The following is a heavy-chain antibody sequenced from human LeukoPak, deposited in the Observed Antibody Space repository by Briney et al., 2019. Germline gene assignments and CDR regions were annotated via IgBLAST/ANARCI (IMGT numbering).Heavy chain of an antibody. Sequence: GGSLRLSCAASGFTFTNHGMHWVRQAPGKGLEWVAFIRNVGNNKYHADSVKGRFTISRDNSKNTLYLQMNSLRAEDTAVYYCAKDRGIISDYWGQGILVTVSS. J-gene: IGHJ4*02. V-gene: IGHV3-30*02. CDR1: GFTFTNHG. D-gene: IGHD3-10*01. CDR3: AKDRGIISDY. CDR2: IRNVGNNK.